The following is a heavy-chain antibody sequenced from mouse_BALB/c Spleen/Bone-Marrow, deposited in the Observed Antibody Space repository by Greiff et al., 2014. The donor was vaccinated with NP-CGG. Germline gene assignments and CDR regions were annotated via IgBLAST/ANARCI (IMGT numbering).Heavy chain of an antibody. CDR2: IDPANGNT. D-gene: IGHD1-1*01. CDR1: GFNIKDTY. Sequence: EVQLQQSGAELVKPGASVRLSCTASGFNIKDTYIHWVKQRPEQGLEWIGRIDPANGNTEYDPKFQGKATITADTSSNTAYLQLSSLTSDDTAVYYCARGYGFTSHFSYWGQGTLVTVSA. V-gene: IGHV14-3*02. CDR3: ARGYGFTSHFSY. J-gene: IGHJ3*01.